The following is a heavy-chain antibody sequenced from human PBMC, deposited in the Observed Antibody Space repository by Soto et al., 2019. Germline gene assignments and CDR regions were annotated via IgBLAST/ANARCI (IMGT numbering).Heavy chain of an antibody. D-gene: IGHD3-3*01. J-gene: IGHJ4*02. Sequence: GGSLRLSCSASGFTFSRYAMHWVRQAPGKGLEHVSVIGSNGERPYYADSVKGRFTISRDNSKNTLYLQMNSLTYEDTAVYYCVKDYDFWSGDFTWYFDYWGQGTLVTVSS. CDR1: GFTFSRYA. CDR3: VKDYDFWSGDFTWYFDY. CDR2: IGSNGERP. V-gene: IGHV3-64D*08.